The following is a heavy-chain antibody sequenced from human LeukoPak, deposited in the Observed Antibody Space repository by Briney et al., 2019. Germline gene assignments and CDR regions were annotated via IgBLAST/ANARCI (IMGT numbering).Heavy chain of an antibody. CDR3: ARESLWSGYFADGMVV. J-gene: IGHJ6*02. CDR1: GYTFTIYG. D-gene: IGHD3-3*01. Sequence: GASVRVSFTASGYTFTIYGISWVRQAPGQGLEWMGWISAYNGNTNYSQKLQGRVTMTTATATSTAYMELRSLRSDDTAVYYCARESLWSGYFADGMVVWGQGTTVTVSS. V-gene: IGHV1-18*01. CDR2: ISAYNGNT.